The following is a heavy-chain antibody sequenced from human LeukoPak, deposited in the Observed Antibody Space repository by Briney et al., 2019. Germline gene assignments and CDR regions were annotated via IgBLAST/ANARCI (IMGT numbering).Heavy chain of an antibody. Sequence: GGSLRLSCAASGFSFSTYWMTWVRQAPGKWLEWVANMKQDGSEKYYVDSVKGRFTISRDNAKNSLYLQMNSLRAEDTAFYYCARDRDQWLEAFDIWGQGTMVTVSS. J-gene: IGHJ3*02. CDR2: MKQDGSEK. V-gene: IGHV3-7*03. CDR1: GFSFSTYW. D-gene: IGHD6-19*01. CDR3: ARDRDQWLEAFDI.